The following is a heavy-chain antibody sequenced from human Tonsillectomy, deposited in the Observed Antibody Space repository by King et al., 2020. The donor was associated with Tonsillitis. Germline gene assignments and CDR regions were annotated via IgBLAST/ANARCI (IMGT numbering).Heavy chain of an antibody. J-gene: IGHJ4*02. V-gene: IGHV3-15*01. CDR1: GFTFSNAR. CDR3: TTAYYYDSSDYYYLPFDY. Sequence: VQLVESGGGLVKPGGSLRLSCAASGFTFSNARMSWVRQAPGKGLEWVGRIKSKTDGGTTDYAAPVKGRFTISREDSKNTLYLQMNSLKTEDTAVYYCTTAYYYDSSDYYYLPFDYWGQGTLVTVSS. D-gene: IGHD3-22*01. CDR2: IKSKTDGGTT.